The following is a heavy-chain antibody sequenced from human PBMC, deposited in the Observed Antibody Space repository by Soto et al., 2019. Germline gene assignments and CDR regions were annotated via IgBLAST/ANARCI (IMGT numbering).Heavy chain of an antibody. V-gene: IGHV3-23*01. CDR1: GFTFSSYA. CDR2: ISTSGGNT. J-gene: IGHJ4*02. Sequence: GGSLRLSCAASGFTFSSYAMHWVRQAPGKGLEWVSTISTSGGNTYYADSVKGRFTISRDNSQNTLYLQMNSLRAEDTAVYYCAKERTGKVDYWGQGTLVTVSS. CDR3: AKERTGKVDY.